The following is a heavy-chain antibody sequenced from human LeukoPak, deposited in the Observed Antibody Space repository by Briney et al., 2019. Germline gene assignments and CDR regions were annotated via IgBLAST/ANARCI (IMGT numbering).Heavy chain of an antibody. V-gene: IGHV4-59*01. CDR3: AREWEYYDILTGTTASFDY. CDR2: VYYSGST. D-gene: IGHD3-9*01. J-gene: IGHJ4*02. CDR1: GGSISSYF. Sequence: PSETLSLTCTVSGGSISSYFWSWIRQPPGKGLEWIGYVYYSGSTNYNPSLKSRVTISVDRSNNKFSLKLTSVTAADTAVYYCAREWEYYDILTGTTASFDYWGQGTLVTVSS.